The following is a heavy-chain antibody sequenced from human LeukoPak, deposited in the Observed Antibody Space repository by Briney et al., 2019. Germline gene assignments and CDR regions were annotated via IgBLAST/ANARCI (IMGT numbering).Heavy chain of an antibody. CDR1: GFTFNTYG. J-gene: IGHJ4*02. V-gene: IGHV3-23*01. D-gene: IGHD3-10*01. CDR3: AGGGVDYYGSGTYYLMYYFDY. Sequence: GGSPRLSCAASGFTFNTYGMSWVRQAPGKGLEWVSGISGSGGATYYADSVKGRFTISRDDPHNTLYLQMNSLRAEDTAVYFCAGGGVDYYGSGTYYLMYYFDYWGQGALVTVSS. CDR2: ISGSGGAT.